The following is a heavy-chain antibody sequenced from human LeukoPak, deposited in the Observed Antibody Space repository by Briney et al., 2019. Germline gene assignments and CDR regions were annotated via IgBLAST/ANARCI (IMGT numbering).Heavy chain of an antibody. J-gene: IGHJ4*02. CDR1: GFTFSSYA. Sequence: GGSLRLSCSVSGFTFSSYAMHWVRQAPGKGLEYVSAISSNGGSTYYADSVKGRFTISRDSSKNTLYLQMNSLRAEDTAVYYCARSRRAVDFDYWGQGTLVTVSS. V-gene: IGHV3-64*04. D-gene: IGHD6-19*01. CDR3: ARSRRAVDFDY. CDR2: ISSNGGST.